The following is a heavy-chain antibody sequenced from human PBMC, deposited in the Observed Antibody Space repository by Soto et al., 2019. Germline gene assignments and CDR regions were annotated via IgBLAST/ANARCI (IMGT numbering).Heavy chain of an antibody. V-gene: IGHV1-8*01. CDR1: GFTFTSYD. Sequence: QVQLVQSGAEVRKPGASVKVSCKASGFTFTSYDINWVRQATGLGLEWMGWMNPDSGDTGYARKFQGRVTMTRDTXIXTXXMELSSLRSEDTAVYYCARGRRDYYDSGDWVPLAYWGQGTLVTVSS. D-gene: IGHD3-22*01. CDR3: ARGRRDYYDSGDWVPLAY. CDR2: MNPDSGDT. J-gene: IGHJ4*02.